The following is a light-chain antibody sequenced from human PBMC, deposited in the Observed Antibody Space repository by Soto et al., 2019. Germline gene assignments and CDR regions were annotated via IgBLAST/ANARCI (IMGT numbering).Light chain of an antibody. V-gene: IGLV2-11*01. Sequence: QSVLTQPPSVSGSPGQSVTISCTGTSSDVGGYNYVSWYQQHPGKAPKLMIYDVSKRPSGVPDRFSGSKSGNTASLTISGLQAEDEDYYYCCSYAGSYVFGTGTKVTVL. J-gene: IGLJ1*01. CDR3: CSYAGSYV. CDR2: DVS. CDR1: SSDVGGYNY.